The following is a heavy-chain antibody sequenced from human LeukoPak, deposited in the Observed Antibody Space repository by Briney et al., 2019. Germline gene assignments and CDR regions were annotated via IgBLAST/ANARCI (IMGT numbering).Heavy chain of an antibody. CDR1: GGSISSGDYY. V-gene: IGHV4-30-4*08. J-gene: IGHJ4*02. CDR2: IYHSGST. CDR3: ARVRQTYYYGSGIRD. Sequence: PSETLSLTCTVSGGSISSGDYYWRWIRQPPGKGLEWIGYIYHSGSTYYNPSLKSRVTISVDRSKNQFSLKLSSVTAADTAVYYCARVRQTYYYGSGIRDWGQGTLVTVSS. D-gene: IGHD3-10*01.